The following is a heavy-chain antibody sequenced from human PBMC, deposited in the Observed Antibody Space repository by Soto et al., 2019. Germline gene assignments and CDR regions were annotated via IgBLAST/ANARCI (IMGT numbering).Heavy chain of an antibody. Sequence: EVQLVESGGGLVKPGGSLRLSCAASGFTFSSYSMNWVRQAPGKGLEWVSSISSSSAYIYYADSVKGRFTISRDNAKNSLSLQLNSLRAEDTAVYFCARDPGVYDVLTGTCAYWGQGTLVTVSS. D-gene: IGHD3-9*01. CDR3: ARDPGVYDVLTGTCAY. CDR2: ISSSSAYI. CDR1: GFTFSSYS. V-gene: IGHV3-21*01. J-gene: IGHJ4*02.